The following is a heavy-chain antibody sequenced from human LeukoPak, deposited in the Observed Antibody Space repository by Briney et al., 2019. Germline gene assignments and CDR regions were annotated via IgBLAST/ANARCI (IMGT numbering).Heavy chain of an antibody. Sequence: EASVRVSCKASGYSFAGCHIHWLRQAPGQGFEWMGWVNPSSGGTLYAQKFQGRVTMTRDTSINTAHMELSSLTSDDTAVYYCAKDLRSWRYHDTWTGSYYYYYMDVWGTGTTVTVSS. CDR1: GYSFAGCH. CDR2: VNPSSGGT. CDR3: AKDLRSWRYHDTWTGSYYYYYMDV. J-gene: IGHJ6*03. V-gene: IGHV1-2*02. D-gene: IGHD3/OR15-3a*01.